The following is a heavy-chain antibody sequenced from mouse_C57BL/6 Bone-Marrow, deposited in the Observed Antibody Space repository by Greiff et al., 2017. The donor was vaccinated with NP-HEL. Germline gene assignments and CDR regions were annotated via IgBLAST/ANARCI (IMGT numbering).Heavy chain of an antibody. J-gene: IGHJ2*01. CDR3: ARGGFITTVWDY. D-gene: IGHD1-1*01. CDR1: GYSITSGYY. Sequence: ESGPGLVKPSQSLSLTCSVTGYSITSGYYWNWIRQFPGNKLEWMGYISYDGSNNYNPSLKNRISITRDTSKNQFFLKLNSVTTEDTATYYCARGGFITTVWDYWGQGTTLTVSS. CDR2: ISYDGSN. V-gene: IGHV3-6*01.